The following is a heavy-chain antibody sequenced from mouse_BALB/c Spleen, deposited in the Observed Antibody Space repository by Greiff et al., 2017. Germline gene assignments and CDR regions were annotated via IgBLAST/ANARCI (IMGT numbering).Heavy chain of an antibody. CDR1: GYTFTDYE. J-gene: IGHJ4*01. V-gene: IGHV1-15*01. CDR3: ARWDRYEAMDY. CDR2: IHPGSGGT. D-gene: IGHD2-14*01. Sequence: VKLMESGAELVRPWASVKLSCKASGYTFTDYEMHWVKQTPVHGLEWIGAIHPGSGGTAYNQKFKGKATLTADNSSSTAYMELSSLTSEDSAVYYCARWDRYEAMDYWGQGTSVTVAS.